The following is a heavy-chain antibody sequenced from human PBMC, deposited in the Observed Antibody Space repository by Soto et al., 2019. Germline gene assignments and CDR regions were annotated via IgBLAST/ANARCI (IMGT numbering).Heavy chain of an antibody. CDR1: GGSFSGYY. Sequence: SETLSLTCAVYGGSFSGYYWSWIRQPPGKGLEWIGEINHSGSTNYNPSLKSRGTISVDTSKNQFSLKLSSVTSADTAVYYCASGYYGGWSYGSGAYGMDVWGQGTTVTVSS. V-gene: IGHV4-34*01. CDR3: ASGYYGGWSYGSGAYGMDV. D-gene: IGHD3-10*01. CDR2: INHSGST. J-gene: IGHJ6*02.